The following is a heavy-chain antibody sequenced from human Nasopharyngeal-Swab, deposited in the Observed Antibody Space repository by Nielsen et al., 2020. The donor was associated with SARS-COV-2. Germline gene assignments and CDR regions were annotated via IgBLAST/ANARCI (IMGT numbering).Heavy chain of an antibody. CDR3: ARLYCSGGSCYHDY. CDR1: GGSISSYY. Sequence: SETLSLTCTVSGGSISSYYWSWIRQPPGKGLEWIGNIYYSGSTNYNPSLKSRVIISVDTSKNQFSPKLSSVTAADTAVYYCARLYCSGGSCYHDYWGQGTLVTVSS. V-gene: IGHV4-59*01. CDR2: IYYSGST. D-gene: IGHD2-15*01. J-gene: IGHJ4*02.